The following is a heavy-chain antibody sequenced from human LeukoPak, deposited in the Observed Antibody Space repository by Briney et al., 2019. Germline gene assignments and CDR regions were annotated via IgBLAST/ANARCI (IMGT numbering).Heavy chain of an antibody. CDR1: GFTVSSNY. V-gene: IGHV3-53*01. D-gene: IGHD5/OR15-5a*01. Sequence: GGSLRLSCAASGFTVSSNYMSWVRQAPGKGLEGVSVIYSGGSTYYADSVKGRFTISRDNSKNTLYLQMNSLRAEDTAVYYCARGGRSPSVYAFDIWGQGTMVTVSS. CDR2: IYSGGST. J-gene: IGHJ3*02. CDR3: ARGGRSPSVYAFDI.